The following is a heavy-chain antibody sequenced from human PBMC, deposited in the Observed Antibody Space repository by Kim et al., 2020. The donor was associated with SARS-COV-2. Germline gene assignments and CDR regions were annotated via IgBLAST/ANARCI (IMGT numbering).Heavy chain of an antibody. CDR1: GGSISSYY. Sequence: SETLSLTCTVSGGSISSYYWSWIRQPPGKGLEWIGYIYYSGSTNYNPSLKSRVTISVDTSKNQFSLKLSSVTAADTAVYYCARAYYDFWSGSKNNWFDP. CDR2: IYYSGST. CDR3: ARAYYDFWSGSKNNWFDP. J-gene: IGHJ5*02. D-gene: IGHD3-3*01. V-gene: IGHV4-59*13.